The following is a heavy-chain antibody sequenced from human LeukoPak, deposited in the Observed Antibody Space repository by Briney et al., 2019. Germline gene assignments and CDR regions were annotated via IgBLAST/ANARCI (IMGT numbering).Heavy chain of an antibody. CDR1: GFIYNIYS. Sequence: PGGSLRLSCAASGFIYNIYSMNWVRQAPGKGLEWISYISSTSSTIYYADSVKGRFTISRDNAKNSLFLQMNSLRDEDTAVYYCARPPGDGYNSRPFDYWGQGTLVTASS. J-gene: IGHJ4*02. CDR3: ARPPGDGYNSRPFDY. V-gene: IGHV3-48*02. D-gene: IGHD5-24*01. CDR2: ISSTSSTI.